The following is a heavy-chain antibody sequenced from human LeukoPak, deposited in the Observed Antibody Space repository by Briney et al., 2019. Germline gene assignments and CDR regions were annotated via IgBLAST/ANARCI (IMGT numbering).Heavy chain of an antibody. V-gene: IGHV4-39*07. D-gene: IGHD2-15*01. CDR2: ISYSGST. CDR3: ARGYCSGGSCYSYYYYNYMDV. J-gene: IGHJ6*03. CDR1: GGSISSSSHY. Sequence: SETLSLTCTVSGGSISSSSHYWGWIRQPPGKGLEWIGSISYSGSTYYNPSLESRVTISVDTSKNQFSLKLSSVTAADTAVYYCARGYCSGGSCYSYYYYNYMDVWGKGTTVTVSS.